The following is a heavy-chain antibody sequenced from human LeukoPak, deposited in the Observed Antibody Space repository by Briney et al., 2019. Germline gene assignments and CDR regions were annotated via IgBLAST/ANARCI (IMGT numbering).Heavy chain of an antibody. V-gene: IGHV1-2*02. CDR3: ARVYLRRGSGWYYFDY. CDR2: INPNSGGT. CDR1: GYTFTGYY. Sequence: GASVKVSCKASGYTFTGYYMHWVRQAPGQGLEWMGWINPNSGGTNYAQKFQGRVTMTRDTSISTAYMELSRLRSDDTAFYYCARVYLRRGSGWYYFDYWGQGTLVTVSS. J-gene: IGHJ4*02. D-gene: IGHD6-19*01.